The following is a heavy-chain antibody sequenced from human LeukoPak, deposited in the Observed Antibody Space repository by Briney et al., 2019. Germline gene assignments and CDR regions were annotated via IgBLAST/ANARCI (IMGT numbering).Heavy chain of an antibody. V-gene: IGHV4-34*01. CDR1: GGSFSGYY. Sequence: ASETLSLTCAVYGGSFSGYYWSWIRQPPGKGLEWIGEINHSGSTNYNPSLKSRVTISIDTSKNQFSLKPTSVTAADTAVYYCARDYSGDYWGQGTLVTVSS. CDR2: INHSGST. CDR3: ARDYSGDY. J-gene: IGHJ4*02. D-gene: IGHD2-15*01.